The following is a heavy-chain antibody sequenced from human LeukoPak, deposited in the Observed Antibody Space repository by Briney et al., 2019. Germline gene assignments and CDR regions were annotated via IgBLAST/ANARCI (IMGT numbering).Heavy chain of an antibody. CDR2: ISWNSGSI. Sequence: GRSLRLSCAASGFTFDDYAMHWVRQAPGKGLEWVSGISWNSGSIGYADSVKGRFTISRDNTKNSLYLQMNSLRAEDTALYYCAKGRDKYQLLSKNWFDPWGQGTLVTVSS. J-gene: IGHJ5*02. CDR1: GFTFDDYA. CDR3: AKGRDKYQLLSKNWFDP. V-gene: IGHV3-9*01. D-gene: IGHD2-2*01.